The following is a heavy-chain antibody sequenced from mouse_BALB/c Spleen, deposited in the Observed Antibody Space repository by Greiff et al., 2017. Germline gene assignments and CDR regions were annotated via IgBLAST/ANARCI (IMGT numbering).Heavy chain of an antibody. CDR3: ARLGLREGYYFDY. J-gene: IGHJ2*01. Sequence: EVQGVESGGGLVQPGGSRKLSCAASGFTFSSFGMHWVRQAPEKGLEWVAYISSGSSTIYYADTVKGRFTISRDNPKNTLFLQMTSLRSEDTAMYYCARLGLREGYYFDYWGQGTTLTVSS. CDR2: ISSGSSTI. V-gene: IGHV5-17*02. D-gene: IGHD2-2*01. CDR1: GFTFSSFG.